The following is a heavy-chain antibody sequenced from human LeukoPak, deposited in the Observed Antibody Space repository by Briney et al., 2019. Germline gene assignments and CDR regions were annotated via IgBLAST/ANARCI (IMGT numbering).Heavy chain of an antibody. Sequence: SETLSLTCTVSGGSISSSSSYWGWIRQPPGKGLEWIVSYSGSTYYNPSLKTRVTISVDTSKNQFSLKLSSVTAADTAVYYCARRIAAAAGYYYYYMDVWGKGTTVTISS. D-gene: IGHD6-13*01. J-gene: IGHJ6*03. V-gene: IGHV4-39*07. CDR1: GGSISSSSSY. CDR3: ARRIAAAAGYYYYYMDV. CDR2: SYSGST.